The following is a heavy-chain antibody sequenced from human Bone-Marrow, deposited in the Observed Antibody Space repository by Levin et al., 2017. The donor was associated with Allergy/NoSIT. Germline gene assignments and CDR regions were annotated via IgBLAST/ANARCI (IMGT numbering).Heavy chain of an antibody. CDR2: VYDSGDT. Sequence: SETLSLTCTVSGGSISDYYWSWIRQPPGKALEWIGCVYDSGDTHYNPSLKSRVTISLDTSKKQFSLKLTSVSAADTAVYYCASQWLAEFDYWGQGTVVTVSS. D-gene: IGHD6-19*01. CDR1: GGSISDYY. CDR3: ASQWLAEFDY. V-gene: IGHV4-59*01. J-gene: IGHJ4*02.